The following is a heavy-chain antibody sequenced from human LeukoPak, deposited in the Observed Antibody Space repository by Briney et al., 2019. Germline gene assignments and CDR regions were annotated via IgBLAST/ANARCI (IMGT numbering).Heavy chain of an antibody. D-gene: IGHD5-12*01. V-gene: IGHV3-7*01. CDR1: GFTFSSYW. J-gene: IGHJ4*02. CDR3: AGFVRVATIPLDY. CDR2: IKQDGSEK. Sequence: GGSLRLSCAASGFTFSSYWMSWVRQAPGKGLEWVANIKQDGSEKYYVDSVKGRFTISRDNAKNSLYLQMNSLRAEDTAVYYCAGFVRVATIPLDYWGQGTLVTVSS.